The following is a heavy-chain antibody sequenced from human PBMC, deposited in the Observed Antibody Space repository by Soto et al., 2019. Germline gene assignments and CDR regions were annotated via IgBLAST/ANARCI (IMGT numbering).Heavy chain of an antibody. J-gene: IGHJ4*02. CDR1: GFTFSSYA. D-gene: IGHD6-13*01. V-gene: IGHV3-30-3*01. CDR2: ISYDGSNK. Sequence: GGSLRLSCAASGFTFSSYAIHWVRQAPGKGLEWVAVISYDGSNKYYADSVKGRFTISRDNSKNTLYLQMNSLRAEDTAVYYCARDLGAAAGTGYWGQGTLVTVSS. CDR3: ARDLGAAAGTGY.